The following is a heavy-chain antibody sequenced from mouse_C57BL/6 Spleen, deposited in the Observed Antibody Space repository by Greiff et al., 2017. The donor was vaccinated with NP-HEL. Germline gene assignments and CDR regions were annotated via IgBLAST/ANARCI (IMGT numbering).Heavy chain of an antibody. D-gene: IGHD3-3*01. J-gene: IGHJ3*01. CDR2: IDPETGGT. V-gene: IGHV1-15*01. CDR3: TREGLAWFAY. CDR1: GYTFTDYE. Sequence: QVQLQQSGAELVRPGASVTLSCKASGYTFTDYEMHWVKQTPVHGLEWIGAIDPETGGTAYNQKFKGKAILTADKSSSTAYMELRSLTSEDSAGYYCTREGLAWFAYWGQGTLVTVSA.